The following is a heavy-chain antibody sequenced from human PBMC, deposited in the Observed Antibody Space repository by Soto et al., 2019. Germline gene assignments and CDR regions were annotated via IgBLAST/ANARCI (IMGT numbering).Heavy chain of an antibody. D-gene: IGHD3-22*01. Sequence: GLTLRLSCSASGFTFSSYGMHWVRQAPGKGLEWVAVISYDGSNKYYADSVKGRFTISRDNSKNTLYLQMNSLRAEDTAVYYCATYYYDSSGSSYYFDYWGQGTLVTVSS. CDR1: GFTFSSYG. V-gene: IGHV3-30*03. J-gene: IGHJ4*02. CDR2: ISYDGSNK. CDR3: ATYYYDSSGSSYYFDY.